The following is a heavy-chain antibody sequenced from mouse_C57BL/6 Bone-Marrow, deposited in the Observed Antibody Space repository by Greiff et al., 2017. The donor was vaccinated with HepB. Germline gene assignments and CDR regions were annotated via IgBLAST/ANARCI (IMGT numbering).Heavy chain of an antibody. CDR1: GYSITSGYY. J-gene: IGHJ3*01. V-gene: IGHV3-6*01. CDR3: AREEDYYGSSLAY. Sequence: EVQRVESGPGLVKPSQSLSLTCSVTGYSITSGYYWNWIRQFPGNKLEWMGYISYDGSNNYNPSLKNRISLTRDTSKNQFVLKLNSVTTEDTATYYCAREEDYYGSSLAYWGQGTLVTVSA. D-gene: IGHD1-1*01. CDR2: ISYDGSN.